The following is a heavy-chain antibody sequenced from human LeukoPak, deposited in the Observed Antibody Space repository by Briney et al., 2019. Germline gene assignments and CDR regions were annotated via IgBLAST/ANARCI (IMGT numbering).Heavy chain of an antibody. CDR2: IYYSGST. J-gene: IGHJ5*02. V-gene: IGHV4-39*01. D-gene: IGHD2-2*01. CDR3: ARRGYCSSTSCYEYWFDP. Sequence: KPSETLSLTCTVSGGSISSSSYYWGWIRQSPGEGLEWIGTIYYSGSTYYNPSLKSRLTISVDTSKNQFSLKLSSVTATDTAVYYCARRGYCSSTSCYEYWFDPWGQGTLVTVSS. CDR1: GGSISSSSYY.